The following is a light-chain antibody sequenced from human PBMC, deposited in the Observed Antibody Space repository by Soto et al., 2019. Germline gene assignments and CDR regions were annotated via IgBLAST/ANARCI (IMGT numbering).Light chain of an antibody. Sequence: DIQMTQSPSSLSASVGDRVTITCRASQSIRTYLNWYQQKPGKAPKVLIFAASNLQSGVSSRFSGSGSGTDFTLTISSLQPEDFATYYCQQSYSAPTWTFGQGTKVDIK. J-gene: IGKJ1*01. CDR3: QQSYSAPTWT. CDR1: QSIRTY. V-gene: IGKV1-39*01. CDR2: AAS.